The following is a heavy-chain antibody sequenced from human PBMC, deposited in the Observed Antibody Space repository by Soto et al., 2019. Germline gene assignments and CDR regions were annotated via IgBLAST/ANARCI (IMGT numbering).Heavy chain of an antibody. CDR3: VRVTGITYFDY. D-gene: IGHD3-10*01. CDR1: WFTFTSSA. J-gene: IGHJ4*02. Sequence: GASVXVSCRASWFTFTSSAGHLGRQARGQRLEWIGWIVVGSGNTNYAQKFQERVTTTRDMSTSKAYMELSGMRSEDTAVYYCVRVTGITYFDYCGQRPLVTVYS. CDR2: IVVGSGNT. V-gene: IGHV1-58*01.